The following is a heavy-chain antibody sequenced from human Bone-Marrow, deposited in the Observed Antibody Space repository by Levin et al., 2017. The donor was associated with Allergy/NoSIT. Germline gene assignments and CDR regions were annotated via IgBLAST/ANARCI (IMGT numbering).Heavy chain of an antibody. Sequence: SETLSLTCTVSGGSISSSSYYWGWIRQPPGKGLEWIGSIYYSGSTYYNPSLKSRVTISVDTSKNQFSLKLSSVTAADTAVYYCAGLIAVAGIRGGGFIDYWGQGTLVTVSS. CDR1: GGSISSSSYY. J-gene: IGHJ4*02. CDR3: AGLIAVAGIRGGGFIDY. V-gene: IGHV4-39*01. D-gene: IGHD6-19*01. CDR2: IYYSGST.